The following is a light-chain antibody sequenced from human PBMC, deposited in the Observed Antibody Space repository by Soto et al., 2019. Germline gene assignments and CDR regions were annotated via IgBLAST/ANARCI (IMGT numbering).Light chain of an antibody. CDR3: QHRNNWPFT. V-gene: IGKV3-11*01. CDR1: QSISSD. Sequence: EIVLTQSPATLSLSPGERATLSCRASQSISSDLGWYQQKPGQAPRLLIYDVSIRATGIPGRFSGSGSGTDFTLTISSLEAEDFAVYYCQHRNNWPFTFGGGTKVEL. CDR2: DVS. J-gene: IGKJ4*01.